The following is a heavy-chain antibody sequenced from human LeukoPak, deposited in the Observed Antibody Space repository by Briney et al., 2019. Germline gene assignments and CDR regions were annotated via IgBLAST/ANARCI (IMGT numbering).Heavy chain of an antibody. Sequence: GASVKVSCKSSGGTFSSYAISWVRQAPGQGLEWMGRIIPIFGTANYAQKFQDRVTITTDESTGKAYMELSSLRSEDTAVYYCAESPRGKSLGYWGQGTLVTVSS. V-gene: IGHV1-69*05. CDR2: IIPIFGTA. CDR3: AESPRGKSLGY. J-gene: IGHJ4*02. CDR1: GGTFSSYA. D-gene: IGHD4-23*01.